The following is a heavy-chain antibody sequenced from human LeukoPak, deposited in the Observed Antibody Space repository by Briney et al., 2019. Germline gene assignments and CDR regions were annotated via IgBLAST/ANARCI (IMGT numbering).Heavy chain of an antibody. CDR3: ARDSHNGWFDP. D-gene: IGHD1-1*01. V-gene: IGHV4-59*01. CDR1: GGSISSYY. Sequence: SETLSLTCTVYGGSISSYYWSWIRQPPGKGLEWIGYIYYSGSTNYNPSLKSRVTISVDTSKNQFSLKLSSVTAADTAVYYCARDSHNGWFDPWGQGTLVTVSS. J-gene: IGHJ5*02. CDR2: IYYSGST.